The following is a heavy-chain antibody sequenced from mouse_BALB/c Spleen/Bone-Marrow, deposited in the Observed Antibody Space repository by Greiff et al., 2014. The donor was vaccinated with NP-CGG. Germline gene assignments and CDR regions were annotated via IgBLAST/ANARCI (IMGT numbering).Heavy chain of an antibody. CDR1: GFNIEDTY. CDR2: IDPANGNT. D-gene: IGHD1-2*01. J-gene: IGHJ4*01. CDR3: AEITTAAYYVMDY. V-gene: IGHV14-3*02. Sequence: VQLKESGAELVKPRASVKLSCTASGFNIEDTYMHWVKQRPEQGLEWIGRIDPANGNTKYDPKFQGKATITADTSSNTAYLQLSSLTSEDTAVYYCAEITTAAYYVMDYWGQGTSVTVSS.